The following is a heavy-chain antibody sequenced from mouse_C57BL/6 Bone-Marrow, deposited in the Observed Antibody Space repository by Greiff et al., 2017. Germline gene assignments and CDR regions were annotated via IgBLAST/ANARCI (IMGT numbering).Heavy chain of an antibody. J-gene: IGHJ2*01. CDR3: ARDDEGDY. V-gene: IGHV1-59*01. CDR2: IDPSDSYT. Sequence: VQLKQPEAELVRPGTSVKLSCKASGYTFTSYWMHWVKQRPGQGLEWIGVIDPSDSYTNYNQKFKGKATLTVDTSSSTAYMQLSSLTSEDSAVYYCARDDEGDYWGQGTTLTVS. D-gene: IGHD2-12*01. CDR1: GYTFTSYW.